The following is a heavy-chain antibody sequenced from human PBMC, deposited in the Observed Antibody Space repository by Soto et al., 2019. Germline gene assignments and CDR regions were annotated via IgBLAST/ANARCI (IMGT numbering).Heavy chain of an antibody. D-gene: IGHD1-26*01. Sequence: GGSLRLSCAASRLTFNIYDIYWVRQAPGKGLEWLALISYDGSNKYYADSVKGRFTISRDNSKDTLYLQMGRLRPDDTAVYHCAIIHSGSYGFDVWGPGTVVTLTS. CDR2: ISYDGSNK. CDR1: RLTFNIYD. CDR3: AIIHSGSYGFDV. J-gene: IGHJ3*01. V-gene: IGHV3-30*03.